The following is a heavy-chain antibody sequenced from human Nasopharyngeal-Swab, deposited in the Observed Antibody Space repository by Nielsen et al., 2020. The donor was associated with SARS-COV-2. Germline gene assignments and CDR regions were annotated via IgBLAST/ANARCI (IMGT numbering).Heavy chain of an antibody. CDR3: ARGPIVVVPAAIVRYYYYYGMDV. J-gene: IGHJ6*02. D-gene: IGHD2-2*01. CDR1: GGSFSGYY. Sequence: GSLRLSCAVYGGSFSGYYWSWIRQPPGKGLEWIGEINHSGSTNYNPSLKSRVTISVDTSKNQFSLKLSSVTAADTAVYYCARGPIVVVPAAIVRYYYYYGMDVWGQGTTVTVSS. V-gene: IGHV4-34*01. CDR2: INHSGST.